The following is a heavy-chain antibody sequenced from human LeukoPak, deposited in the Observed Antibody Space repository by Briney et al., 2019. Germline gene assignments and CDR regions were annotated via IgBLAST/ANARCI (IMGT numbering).Heavy chain of an antibody. D-gene: IGHD5-18*01. Sequence: SETLPLTCTVSGGPIRSSGFYWGWIRQTPGKGLEWIGSIHYTGSTYYNPSLKSRVTVSVGTSRNQFSLKVTSVTAADTAFYYCARHTRSGYSYGYEDWGQGTLVTVSS. CDR1: GGPIRSSGFY. J-gene: IGHJ4*02. CDR2: IHYTGST. V-gene: IGHV4-39*01. CDR3: ARHTRSGYSYGYED.